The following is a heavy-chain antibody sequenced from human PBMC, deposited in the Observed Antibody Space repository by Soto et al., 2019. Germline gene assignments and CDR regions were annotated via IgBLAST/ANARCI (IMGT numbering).Heavy chain of an antibody. Sequence: SETLSLTCAVYGGSFSGYYWSWIRQPPGKGLEWIGEINHSGSTNYNPSLKSRVTISVDTSKNQFSLKLSSVTAADTAVYYCARRSGKAYYYGSGSYYRRIYYYGMDVWGQGTTVTVSS. CDR3: ARRSGKAYYYGSGSYYRRIYYYGMDV. J-gene: IGHJ6*02. V-gene: IGHV4-34*01. CDR2: INHSGST. CDR1: GGSFSGYY. D-gene: IGHD3-10*01.